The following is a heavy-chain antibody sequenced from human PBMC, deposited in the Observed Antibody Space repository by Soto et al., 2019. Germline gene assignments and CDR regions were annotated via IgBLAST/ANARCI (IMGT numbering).Heavy chain of an antibody. V-gene: IGHV4-4*07. Sequence: SETLSLTCVVSGDPISSYHWSWIRQSAGKGLEWIGRIHSSGSTQYNPSLKSRVTMSVCMSKNQFSLRVTSVSAPDTALHSCSRGIPALTQSWFGAWGQGALVTVSS. D-gene: IGHD2-2*01. CDR2: IHSSGST. CDR3: SRGIPALTQSWFGA. CDR1: GDPISSYH. J-gene: IGHJ5*02.